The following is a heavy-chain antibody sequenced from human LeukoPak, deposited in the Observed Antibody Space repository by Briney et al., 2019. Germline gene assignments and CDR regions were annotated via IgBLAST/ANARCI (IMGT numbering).Heavy chain of an antibody. D-gene: IGHD3-22*01. CDR2: ISYDGSNK. Sequence: GRSLRLSCAASGFTFSCYGMHWVRQAPGKGLEWVAVISYDGSNKYYADSVKGRFTISRDNSKNTLYLQMNSLRAEDTAVYYCAKLYYYDSSGQTSDYWGQGTLVTVSS. J-gene: IGHJ4*02. CDR3: AKLYYYDSSGQTSDY. V-gene: IGHV3-30*18. CDR1: GFTFSCYG.